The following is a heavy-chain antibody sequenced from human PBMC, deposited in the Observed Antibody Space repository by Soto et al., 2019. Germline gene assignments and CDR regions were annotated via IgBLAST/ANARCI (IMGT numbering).Heavy chain of an antibody. V-gene: IGHV3-53*02. Sequence: EVQVVETGGGLIQPGGSLRLSCAVSGFTVSSNYMSWVRQPPGKGPEWVSDIYSGGSTYYADSVKGRFTISRDNSKNTPYLQMNSLRAEDTAVYYCARERDGHNPNWFDLWGQGTLVTVSS. CDR1: GFTVSSNY. CDR2: IYSGGST. J-gene: IGHJ5*02. CDR3: ARERDGHNPNWFDL. D-gene: IGHD2-8*01.